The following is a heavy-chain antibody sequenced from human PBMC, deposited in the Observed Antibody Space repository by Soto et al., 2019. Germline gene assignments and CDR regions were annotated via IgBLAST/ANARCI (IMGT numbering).Heavy chain of an antibody. CDR3: AIGSEGWFGEFWH. CDR2: IYSGGMT. D-gene: IGHD3-10*01. Sequence: GGSLRLSCVASGFTVSNNYMSWVRQAPGRGLEVVSVIYSGGMTYYADSVKGRFTISRDNSKNTLYLQMDSLRVEDTAVYFCAIGSEGWFGEFWHWGQGTLVTVSS. CDR1: GFTVSNNY. V-gene: IGHV3-66*01. J-gene: IGHJ4*02.